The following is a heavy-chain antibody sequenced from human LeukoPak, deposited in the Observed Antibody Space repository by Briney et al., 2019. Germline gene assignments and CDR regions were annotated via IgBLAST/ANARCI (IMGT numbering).Heavy chain of an antibody. D-gene: IGHD6-19*01. CDR3: ARGWDAVAGLSPDAFDI. J-gene: IGHJ3*02. CDR1: GGSFSGYY. Sequence: SETLSLTRAVYGGSFSGYYWTWIRQSPGKGLEWIGEMNHRGNTNSNPSLKSRVTISVDTSNNQLSLRLTSVTAADTAVYYCARGWDAVAGLSPDAFDIWGQGTVVTASS. V-gene: IGHV4-34*01. CDR2: MNHRGNT.